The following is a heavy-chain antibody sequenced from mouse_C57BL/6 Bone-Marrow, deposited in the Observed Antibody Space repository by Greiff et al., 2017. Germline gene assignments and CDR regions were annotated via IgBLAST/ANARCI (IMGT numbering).Heavy chain of an antibody. CDR1: GYAFSSSW. CDR3: AREEGYGSLYFDV. Sequence: QVQLQQSGPELVKPGASVKISCKASGYAFSSSWMNWVKQRPGKGLEWIGRIYPGDGDTNYNGKCKGKATLTADKSSSTAYMQLSSLTSDDSAVYFCAREEGYGSLYFDVWGTGTTVTVSS. CDR2: IYPGDGDT. D-gene: IGHD2-2*01. J-gene: IGHJ1*03. V-gene: IGHV1-82*01.